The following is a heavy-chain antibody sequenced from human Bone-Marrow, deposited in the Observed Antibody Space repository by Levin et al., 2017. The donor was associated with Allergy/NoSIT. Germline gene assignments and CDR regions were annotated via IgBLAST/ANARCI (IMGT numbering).Heavy chain of an antibody. Sequence: PPASVKVSCEASGYTFTTYAINWVRLAPGQGLEWMGWIRVNNGNTDYADNFQDRITMTTDTSTSTAYMELRSLRPDDTGVYFCARSAVTTNGLDVWGQGTTVTVSS. CDR3: ARSAVTTNGLDV. CDR1: GYTFTTYA. CDR2: IRVNNGNT. V-gene: IGHV1-18*01. J-gene: IGHJ6*02. D-gene: IGHD4-17*01.